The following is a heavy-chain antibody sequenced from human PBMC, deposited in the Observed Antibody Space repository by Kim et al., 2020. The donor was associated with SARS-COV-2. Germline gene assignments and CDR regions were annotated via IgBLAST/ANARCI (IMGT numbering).Heavy chain of an antibody. J-gene: IGHJ4*02. CDR3: ARDLRYYGSGSYYTFDY. D-gene: IGHD3-10*01. V-gene: IGHV6-1*01. Sequence: VKSRITINPDTSRNQFSLQLNSVTPEDTAVYYCARDLRYYGSGSYYTFDYWGQGTLVTVSS.